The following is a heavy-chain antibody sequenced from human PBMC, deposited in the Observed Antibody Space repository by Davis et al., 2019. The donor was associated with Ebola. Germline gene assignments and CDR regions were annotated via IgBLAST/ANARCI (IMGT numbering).Heavy chain of an antibody. CDR1: GGSVSSGGYS. D-gene: IGHD4-23*01. Sequence: MPSETLSLTCAVSGGSVSSGGYSWSWIRQPPGKGLEWIGYIYYSGSTNYNPSLKSRVTISVDTSKNQFSLKLSSVTAADTAVYYCASYPILDYGGKGRVYFDYWGQGTLVTVSS. CDR3: ASYPILDYGGKGRVYFDY. V-gene: IGHV4-61*08. J-gene: IGHJ4*02. CDR2: IYYSGST.